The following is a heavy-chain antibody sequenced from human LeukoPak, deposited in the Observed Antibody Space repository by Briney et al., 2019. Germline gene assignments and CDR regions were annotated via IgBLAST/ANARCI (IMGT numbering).Heavy chain of an antibody. J-gene: IGHJ4*02. CDR1: GFSVSTSGVG. D-gene: IGHD6-25*01. V-gene: IGHV2-5*02. CDR3: AHTISGVGSFDY. Sequence: SGPTLVKPTQTLTLTCSLSGFSVSTSGVGMGWIRQPPGKALEWLALIFWDDDKRYSPSPKSRLTITKDTSKNQVVLTVTNMGPVDTSTYYCAHTISGVGSFDYWGQGTLVTVSS. CDR2: IFWDDDK.